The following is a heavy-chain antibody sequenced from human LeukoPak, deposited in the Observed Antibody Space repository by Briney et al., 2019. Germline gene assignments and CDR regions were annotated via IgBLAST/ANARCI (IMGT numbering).Heavy chain of an antibody. J-gene: IGHJ5*02. CDR1: GYTFTSYG. V-gene: IGHV1-18*04. CDR2: ISAYNGNT. CDR3: ARANYDILTGYPNWFDP. Sequence: ASVKVSCKAPGYTFTSYGISWVRQAPGQGLEWMGWISAYNGNTNYAQKLQGRVTMTTDTSTSTAYMELRSLRSDDTAVYYCARANYDILTGYPNWFDPWGQGTLVTVSS. D-gene: IGHD3-9*01.